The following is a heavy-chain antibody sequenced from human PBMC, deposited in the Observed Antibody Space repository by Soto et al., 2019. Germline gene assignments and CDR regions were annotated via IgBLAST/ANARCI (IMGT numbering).Heavy chain of an antibody. J-gene: IGHJ3*02. CDR2: IFSNDEK. D-gene: IGHD3-22*01. Sequence: QVTLKESGPVLVKPTETLTLTCTVSGFALSNARMGVSWIRQPPGKALEWLAHIFSNDEKSYSTSLKSRLTISKDTSKSKVVLTMTSMDPADTATYYCSRISQPSDSTAGIVAFDIWGQGTMVTVSS. CDR3: SRISQPSDSTAGIVAFDI. V-gene: IGHV2-26*01. CDR1: GFALSNARMG.